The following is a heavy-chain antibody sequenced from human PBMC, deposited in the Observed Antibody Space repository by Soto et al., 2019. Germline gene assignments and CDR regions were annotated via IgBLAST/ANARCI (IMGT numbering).Heavy chain of an antibody. D-gene: IGHD6-13*01. CDR2: IYYSGST. V-gene: IGHV4-31*03. CDR3: ARTLSTAAALPDY. Sequence: SETLSLTCTVSGGSISSGGYYWSWIRQHPGKGLEWIGYIYYSGSTYYNPSLKSRVTISVDTSKNQFSLKLSSVTAADTAVYYCARTLSTAAALPDYWGQGTLVTVSS. J-gene: IGHJ4*02. CDR1: GGSISSGGYY.